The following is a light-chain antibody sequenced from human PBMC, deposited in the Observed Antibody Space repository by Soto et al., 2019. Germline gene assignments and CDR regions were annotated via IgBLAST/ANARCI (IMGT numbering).Light chain of an antibody. V-gene: IGKV1-5*03. CDR3: QQYNSYLYT. J-gene: IGKJ2*01. CDR1: QSISSW. Sequence: DIQMTQSPSTLSASVGDRVTITCRASQSISSWLAWYQQKPGKAPKLLIYKASSLESGVPSRFSGSGSGTEFTLTISSLQPDDVATYYCQQYNSYLYTFGQGTKLDIK. CDR2: KAS.